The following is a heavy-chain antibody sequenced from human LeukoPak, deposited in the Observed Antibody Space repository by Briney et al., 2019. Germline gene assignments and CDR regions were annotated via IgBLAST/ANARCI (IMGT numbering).Heavy chain of an antibody. CDR2: IYYSGST. CDR3: ARGNPTVVIYAFDI. J-gene: IGHJ3*02. V-gene: IGHV4-39*01. CDR1: GGSISSSSYY. D-gene: IGHD4-23*01. Sequence: SETLSLTCTVSGGSISSSSYYWGWIRQPPGKGLEWIGSIYYSGSTYYNPSLKSRVTISVDTSKNQFSLKLSSVTAADTAVYYCARGNPTVVIYAFDIWGQGTMVTVSS.